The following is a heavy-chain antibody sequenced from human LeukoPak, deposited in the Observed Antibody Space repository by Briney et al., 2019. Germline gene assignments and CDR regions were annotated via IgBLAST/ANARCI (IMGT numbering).Heavy chain of an antibody. CDR3: AREGSGYDFDNLLDY. V-gene: IGHV1-2*02. CDR1: GYTFTGYY. Sequence: ASVKVSCKASGYTFTGYYMHWVRQAPGQGLEWMGWINPNSGGTNYAQKFQGRVTMTRDTSISTAYMELSRLRSEDTAVYYCAREGSGYDFDNLLDYWGQGTLVTVSS. CDR2: INPNSGGT. D-gene: IGHD5-12*01. J-gene: IGHJ4*02.